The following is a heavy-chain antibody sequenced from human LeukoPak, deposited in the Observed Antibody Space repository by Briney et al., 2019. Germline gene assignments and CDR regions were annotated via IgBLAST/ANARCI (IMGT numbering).Heavy chain of an antibody. D-gene: IGHD3-3*01. CDR1: GYTLTELS. Sequence: ASVKVSCKVSGYTLTELSMHWVRQAPGKGLEWMGGFDPGDGETIYAQKFQGRVTMAEDTSTDTAYMELSSLRSEDTAVYYCAGWSGYYTQFNYYYGMDVWGQGTTVTVSS. J-gene: IGHJ6*02. CDR3: AGWSGYYTQFNYYYGMDV. V-gene: IGHV1-24*01. CDR2: FDPGDGET.